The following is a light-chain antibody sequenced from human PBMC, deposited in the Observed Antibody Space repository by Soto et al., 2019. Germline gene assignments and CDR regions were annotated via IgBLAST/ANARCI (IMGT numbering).Light chain of an antibody. V-gene: IGKV3-20*01. Sequence: EIVLTQSPGTLSLSPGERATLSCRASQSVSSSYLAWYQQKPGQAPRLLIYRASSRATGIPDRFSGSGSGTDFTLTISRLEPEDFAVYYCQQYGSYWPFGQGPKVDIK. J-gene: IGKJ1*01. CDR3: QQYGSYWP. CDR2: RAS. CDR1: QSVSSSY.